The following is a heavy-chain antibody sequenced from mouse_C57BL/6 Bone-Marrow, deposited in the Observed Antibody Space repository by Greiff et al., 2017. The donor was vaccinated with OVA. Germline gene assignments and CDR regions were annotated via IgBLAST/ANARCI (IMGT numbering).Heavy chain of an antibody. Sequence: EVMLVESGGGLVQPGGSLKLSCAASGFTFSDYYMYWVRQTPEKRLEWVAYISNGGGSTYYPDTVKGRFTISSDNAKNTLYLQMSRLKSEDTAMYYCARHEDWDDWFAYWGQGTLVTVSA. J-gene: IGHJ3*01. CDR2: ISNGGGST. CDR1: GFTFSDYY. CDR3: ARHEDWDDWFAY. D-gene: IGHD4-1*01. V-gene: IGHV5-12*01.